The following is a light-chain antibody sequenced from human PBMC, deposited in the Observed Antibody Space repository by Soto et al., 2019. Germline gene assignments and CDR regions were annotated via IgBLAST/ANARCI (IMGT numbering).Light chain of an antibody. CDR1: SANIGAGYD. V-gene: IGLV1-40*01. CDR3: QSYASSLSGVV. J-gene: IGLJ2*01. Sequence: QSVLTQPPSVSGAPGQRVTSSGTGRSANIGAGYDVHWYQQLPGTAPNLLIYGKSNRPSGVTDRFSGSKSGTSASLAITGLQAEDEADYYCQSYASSLSGVVFGGGTKLTVL. CDR2: GKS.